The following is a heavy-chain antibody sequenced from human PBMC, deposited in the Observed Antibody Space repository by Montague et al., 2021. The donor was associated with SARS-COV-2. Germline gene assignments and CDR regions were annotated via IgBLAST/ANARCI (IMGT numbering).Heavy chain of an antibody. CDR2: INSDGSST. Sequence: SLRLSCAASGFTFSSYWMHWVHQAPGKGLVWVSRINSDGSSTSYADSVKGRFTISRDNAKNTLYLQMNSLRAEDTAVYYCARDRGTQYGDFPYDYWGQGTLVTVSS. D-gene: IGHD4-17*01. V-gene: IGHV3-74*01. J-gene: IGHJ4*02. CDR1: GFTFSSYW. CDR3: ARDRGTQYGDFPYDY.